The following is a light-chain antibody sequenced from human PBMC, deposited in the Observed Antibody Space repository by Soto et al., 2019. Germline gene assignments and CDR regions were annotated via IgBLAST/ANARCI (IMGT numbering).Light chain of an antibody. V-gene: IGKV3D-20*02. CDR1: QSVSSNF. CDR3: QQRSNWPRLT. J-gene: IGKJ4*01. Sequence: EIVLTQSPGTLSLSPGERATLSCRASQSVSSNFLAWYQQKPGQAPRLLIYGASSRATGIPDRFSGSGSGTDFTLTISRLEPEDFAVYYCQQRSNWPRLTFGGGTKVEIK. CDR2: GAS.